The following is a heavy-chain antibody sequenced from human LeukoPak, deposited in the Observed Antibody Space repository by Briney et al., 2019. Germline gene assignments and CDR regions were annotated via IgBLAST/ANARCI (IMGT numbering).Heavy chain of an antibody. V-gene: IGHV3-23*01. CDR2: LSGSGAST. CDR1: AFTFGNYA. J-gene: IGHJ4*02. D-gene: IGHD3-10*01. Sequence: SGGSLRLSCAASAFTFGNYAVNWVRQAPGKGLEWVSGLSGSGASTYYADSVKGRFTISRDNSKNTLYLQMNRLRAEDTAVYYCAKGSDRSGSYYLDYWGQGTLVTVSS. CDR3: AKGSDRSGSYYLDY.